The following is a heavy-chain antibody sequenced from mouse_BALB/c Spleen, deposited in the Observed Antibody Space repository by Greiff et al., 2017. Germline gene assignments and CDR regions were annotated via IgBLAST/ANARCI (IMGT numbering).Heavy chain of an antibody. J-gene: IGHJ4*01. CDR2: IWSDGST. CDR1: GFSLTSYG. V-gene: IGHV2-6-2*01. Sequence: QVQLKESGPDLVAPSQSLSITCTVSGFSLTSYGVHWVRQPPGKGLEWLVVIWSDGSTTYNSALKSRLSISKDNSKSQVFLKMNSLQTDDTAMYYCARHGYYGKPYAMDYWGQGTSVTVSS. CDR3: ARHGYYGKPYAMDY. D-gene: IGHD2-1*01.